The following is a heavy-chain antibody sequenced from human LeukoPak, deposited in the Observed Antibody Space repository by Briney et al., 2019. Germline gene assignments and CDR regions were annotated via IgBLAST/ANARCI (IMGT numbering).Heavy chain of an antibody. V-gene: IGHV1-2*02. J-gene: IGHJ4*02. CDR2: INPNSGGT. CDR1: GYTFTGYY. D-gene: IGHD3-16*02. Sequence: AASVKVSCKASGYTFTGYYMHWVRQAPGQGLEWMGWINPNSGGTNYAQKFQGRVTMTRDTSISTAYMELSRLRSDDTAVYYCARDSEVGGAIVISPLGYWGQGTLVTVSS. CDR3: ARDSEVGGAIVISPLGY.